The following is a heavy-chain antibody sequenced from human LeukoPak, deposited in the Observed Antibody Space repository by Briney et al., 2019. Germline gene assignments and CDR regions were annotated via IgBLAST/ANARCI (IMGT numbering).Heavy chain of an antibody. CDR3: AKYSGYENFDY. CDR2: ISASGGST. V-gene: IGHV3-23*01. CDR1: GFTSSSHA. D-gene: IGHD5-12*01. Sequence: GGSLRLSCAASGFTSSSHAMSWVRQAPGKGLEWVSAISASGGSTYYADSVKGRFTISRDNSKNTLYLQMNGLRAEDTAVYYCAKYSGYENFDYWGQGTLVTVSS. J-gene: IGHJ4*02.